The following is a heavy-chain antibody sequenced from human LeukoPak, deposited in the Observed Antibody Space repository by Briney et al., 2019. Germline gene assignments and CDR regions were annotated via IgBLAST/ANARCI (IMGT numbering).Heavy chain of an antibody. Sequence: GGSLRLSCAASGFTFSNYWMAWVRQAPGKGPEWVANINLDGSQKYYVDSVKGRFTISRDNAENSLYLEMNSLRAEDTALYFCARKPPNYFDYWGQGTLVTVSS. CDR1: GFTFSNYW. CDR2: INLDGSQK. CDR3: ARKPPNYFDY. J-gene: IGHJ4*02. V-gene: IGHV3-7*01.